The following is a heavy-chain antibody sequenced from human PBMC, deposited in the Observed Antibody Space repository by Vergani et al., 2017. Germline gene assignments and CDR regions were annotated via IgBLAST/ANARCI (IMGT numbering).Heavy chain of an antibody. V-gene: IGHV3-23*01. CDR3: AKVCGEGGVCYRSLDY. Sequence: EVQLLESGGGLVQPGGSLRLSCAASGFTFSSYAMSWVRQAPGKGLEWVSAISGSGGSTYYADSVKGRFTISRDNSKNTLYLQMNSLRAEDTAVYYCAKVCGEGGVCYRSLDYWGQGTLVTVSS. J-gene: IGHJ4*02. D-gene: IGHD2-8*02. CDR1: GFTFSSYA. CDR2: ISGSGGST.